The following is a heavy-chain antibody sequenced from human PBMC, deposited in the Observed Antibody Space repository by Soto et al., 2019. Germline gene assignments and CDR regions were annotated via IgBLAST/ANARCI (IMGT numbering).Heavy chain of an antibody. D-gene: IGHD2-2*01. V-gene: IGHV1-69*12. CDR2: IIPIFPTP. J-gene: IGHJ6*02. CDR1: GGPFGNSA. Sequence: QVQLVQSGAEVKKPGLSVTFSCKASGGPFGNSAISCVRPAPGQGLEWMGWIIPIFPTPDYAQKFQGRVTITADESTGTPPIEFTSLRSEDTAVYDCARDKARLPFGAKYYFAMDVGVQGTTVTVTS. CDR3: ARDKARLPFGAKYYFAMDV.